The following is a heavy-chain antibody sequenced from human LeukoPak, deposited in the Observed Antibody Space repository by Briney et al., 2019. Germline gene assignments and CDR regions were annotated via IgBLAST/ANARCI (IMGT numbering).Heavy chain of an antibody. V-gene: IGHV3-21*01. J-gene: IGHJ4*02. CDR3: ARDTDSGSFDY. Sequence: GGSLRLSCAASGFTFSSYSMNWVRQAPGKGLGWVSTIGSRTASTYYADSVKGRFTISRDNSKNTLYLQMNSLRAEDTAVYYCARDTDSGSFDYWGQGTLVTVSS. D-gene: IGHD3-10*01. CDR1: GFTFSSYS. CDR2: IGSRTAST.